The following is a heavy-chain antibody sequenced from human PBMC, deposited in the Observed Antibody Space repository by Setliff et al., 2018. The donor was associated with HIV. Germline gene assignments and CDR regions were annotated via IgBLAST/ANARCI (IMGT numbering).Heavy chain of an antibody. CDR2: IYYSGST. V-gene: IGHV4-39*01. Sequence: SETLSLTCTVSGGSISNKTHYWGWIRQPPGRGLEWIGSIYYSGSTYYNPSLKSRVTMSVDTSKNQFSLTLRSVTAADTAVYFCATLRWLRSKHSDYWGQGILVTV. CDR1: GGSISNKTHY. D-gene: IGHD5-12*01. CDR3: ATLRWLRSKHSDY. J-gene: IGHJ4*01.